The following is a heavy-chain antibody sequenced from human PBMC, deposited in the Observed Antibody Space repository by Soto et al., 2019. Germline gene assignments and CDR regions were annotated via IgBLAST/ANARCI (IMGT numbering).Heavy chain of an antibody. V-gene: IGHV4-34*01. CDR3: ARLGSRVDVDIVATKSHYYYYMDV. D-gene: IGHD5-12*01. CDR1: GGSFSGYY. CDR2: INHSGST. J-gene: IGHJ6*03. Sequence: QVQLQQWGAGLLKPSETLSLTCAVYGGSFSGYYWSWIRQPPGKGLEWIGEINHSGSTNYNPSHKSRVTISVDTSKNQFSLKLSSVTPADTAVYYCARLGSRVDVDIVATKSHYYYYMDVWGKGTTVTVSS.